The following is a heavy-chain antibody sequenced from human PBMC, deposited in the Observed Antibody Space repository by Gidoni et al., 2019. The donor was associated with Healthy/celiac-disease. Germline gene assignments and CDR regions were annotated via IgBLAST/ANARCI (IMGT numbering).Heavy chain of an antibody. CDR3: VKEREVPAAISYYYYMDV. Sequence: EVQLVESGGGLVQPGGSLRLSCSASGFTFSSYAMHWVRQAPGKGLEYVSAISSNGGSTYYADSVKGRFTISRDNSKNTLYLQMSSLRAEDTAVYYCVKEREVPAAISYYYYMDVWGKGTTVTVSS. D-gene: IGHD2-2*02. CDR1: GFTFSSYA. J-gene: IGHJ6*03. V-gene: IGHV3-64D*09. CDR2: ISSNGGST.